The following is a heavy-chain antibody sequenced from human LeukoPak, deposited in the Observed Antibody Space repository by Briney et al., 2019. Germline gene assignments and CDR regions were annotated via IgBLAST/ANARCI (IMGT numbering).Heavy chain of an antibody. D-gene: IGHD1-26*01. V-gene: IGHV1-69*01. CDR1: GGTFSSYA. CDR3: ARESNVGTGYFDY. CDR2: IIPIFGTA. J-gene: IGHJ4*02. Sequence: ASVKVSCKASGGTFSSYAISWVRQAPGQWLEWMGGIIPIFGTANYAQKFQGRVTITADESTSTAYMELSSLRSEDTAVYYCARESNVGTGYFDYWGQGTLVTVSS.